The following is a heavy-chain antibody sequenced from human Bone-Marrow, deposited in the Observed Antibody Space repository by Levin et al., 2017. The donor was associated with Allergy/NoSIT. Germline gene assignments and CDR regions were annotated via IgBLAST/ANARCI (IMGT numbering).Heavy chain of an antibody. CDR1: GFTFSDNG. CDR3: ARQFSGGGVDS. Sequence: PGGSLRLSCAASGFTFSDNGMSWVRQPPGKGLEWLAIISSDGNNEHYTDSVKGRFTISRDNSKNTLNLQMNSLKGDDTAVYYCARQFSGGGVDSWGQGTLVTVSS. D-gene: IGHD2-15*01. CDR2: ISSDGNNE. J-gene: IGHJ4*02. V-gene: IGHV3-30*03.